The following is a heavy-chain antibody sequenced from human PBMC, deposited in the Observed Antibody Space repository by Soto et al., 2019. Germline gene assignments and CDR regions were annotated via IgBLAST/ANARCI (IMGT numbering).Heavy chain of an antibody. Sequence: PGGSLRLSCAASGFTFSSYSMNWVRQAPGKGLEWVSSISSSSSYIYYADSVKGRFTISRDNAKNSLYLQMNSLRAEDTAVYYCARDCSRTSCYHGMDVWGQGTTVTVSS. V-gene: IGHV3-21*01. CDR2: ISSSSSYI. J-gene: IGHJ6*02. D-gene: IGHD2-2*01. CDR3: ARDCSRTSCYHGMDV. CDR1: GFTFSSYS.